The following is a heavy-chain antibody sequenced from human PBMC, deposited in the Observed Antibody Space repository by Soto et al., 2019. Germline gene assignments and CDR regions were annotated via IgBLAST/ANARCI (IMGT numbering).Heavy chain of an antibody. Sequence: GASVKVSCKASGYTFTSYGISWVRQAPGQGLEWMGWISAYNGNTNYAQKLQGRVTMTTDTSTSTAYMELRSLRSDDTAVYYCAKGPGFGELLQGESYYYYGMDVWGQGTTVTVSS. CDR3: AKGPGFGELLQGESYYYYGMDV. D-gene: IGHD3-10*01. J-gene: IGHJ6*02. CDR2: ISAYNGNT. CDR1: GYTFTSYG. V-gene: IGHV1-18*04.